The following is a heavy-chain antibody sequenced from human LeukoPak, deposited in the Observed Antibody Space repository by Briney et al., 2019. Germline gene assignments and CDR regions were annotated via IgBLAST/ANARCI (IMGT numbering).Heavy chain of an antibody. CDR2: IYYSGST. CDR1: GGSISSGDYY. Sequence: SETLSLTCTVSGGSISSGDYYWSWIRQPPGKGQEWIGYIYYSGSTYYNPSLKSRVTISVDTSKNQFSLKLSSVTAADTAVYYCARELRYYYMDVWGKGTTVTVSS. CDR3: ARELRYYYMDV. J-gene: IGHJ6*03. V-gene: IGHV4-30-4*08.